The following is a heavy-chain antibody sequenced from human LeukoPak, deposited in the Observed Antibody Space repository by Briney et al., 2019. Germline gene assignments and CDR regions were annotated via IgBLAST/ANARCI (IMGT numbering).Heavy chain of an antibody. V-gene: IGHV4-39*02. CDR3: ARGIWSSSSFGY. Sequence: SETLSLTCTVSGGSITSADFYWTWIRRPPGKGLEWIGVLTYDGTTHYSPSLKSRITISIDTSKNHFSLNLKSVTAADTAVYYCARGIWSSSSFGYWGQGTLVTVSS. J-gene: IGHJ4*02. CDR1: GGSITSADFY. D-gene: IGHD6-6*01. CDR2: LTYDGTT.